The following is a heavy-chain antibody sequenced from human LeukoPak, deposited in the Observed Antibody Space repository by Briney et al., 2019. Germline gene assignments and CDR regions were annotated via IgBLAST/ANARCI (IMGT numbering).Heavy chain of an antibody. Sequence: GGSLRLSCAASGFTFSRFATHWVRQAPGKGLEWVSGISGSGGSTYYTASVKGRFTISRDNSKNTLYLQMDSLRAEDTAVYYCARDQGLRMMWFDPWGQGTLVTVSS. CDR3: ARDQGLRMMWFDP. CDR2: ISGSGGST. CDR1: GFTFSRFA. J-gene: IGHJ5*02. D-gene: IGHD5-12*01. V-gene: IGHV3-23*01.